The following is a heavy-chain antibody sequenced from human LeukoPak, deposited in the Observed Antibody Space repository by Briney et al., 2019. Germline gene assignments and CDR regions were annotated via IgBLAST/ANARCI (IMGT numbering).Heavy chain of an antibody. Sequence: GGSLRLSCAASGFTFSSYAMSWVRQAPGKGLEWVSYISSSSTIYYADSVKGRFTISRDNAKNSLYLQMNSLRAEDTAVYYCARDRLRSSWYLDAFDIWGQGTMVTVSS. CDR1: GFTFSSYA. V-gene: IGHV3-48*01. CDR3: ARDRLRSSWYLDAFDI. CDR2: ISSSSTI. J-gene: IGHJ3*02. D-gene: IGHD6-13*01.